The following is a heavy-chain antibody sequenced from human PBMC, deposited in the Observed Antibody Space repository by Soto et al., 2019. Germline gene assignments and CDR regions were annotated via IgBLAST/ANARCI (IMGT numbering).Heavy chain of an antibody. Sequence: GGSLRLSCAASGFPFGENAMSWVRQAPGKGLEWVSGISDSGATTYYADSVRGRFTISRDNSKNTLYLQMKSLRAEDSASYYCAKEDTSSGSLDYWGQGALVTVSS. CDR3: AKEDTSSGSLDY. CDR2: ISDSGATT. J-gene: IGHJ4*02. CDR1: GFPFGENA. V-gene: IGHV3-23*01. D-gene: IGHD6-19*01.